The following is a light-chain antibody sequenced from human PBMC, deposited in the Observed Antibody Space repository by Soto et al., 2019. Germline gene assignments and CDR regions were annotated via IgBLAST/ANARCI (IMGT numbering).Light chain of an antibody. CDR1: IGDFVVYNY. Sequence: QSVLTQPASVSGSPGQSITMSCTGTIGDFVVYNYVSWYQQHPGKAPKLMIYGVSNRPSGVSNRFSGSKSGNTASLTISGLQADDEADYYCSSHTISSALQVFGTGTKVTVL. CDR2: GVS. V-gene: IGLV2-14*01. CDR3: SSHTISSALQV. J-gene: IGLJ1*01.